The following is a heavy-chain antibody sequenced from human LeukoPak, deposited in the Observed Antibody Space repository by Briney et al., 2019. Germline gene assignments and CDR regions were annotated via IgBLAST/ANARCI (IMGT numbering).Heavy chain of an antibody. CDR3: AKDYYDSSGYTFDY. J-gene: IGHJ4*02. D-gene: IGHD3-22*01. CDR2: ISYDGSNK. V-gene: IGHV3-30*18. CDR1: GFTFSSYA. Sequence: GGSLRLSCAASGFTFSSYAMSWVRQAPGKGLEWVAVISYDGSNKYYADSVKGRFTISRDNSKNTLDLQMNSLRAEDTAVYYCAKDYYDSSGYTFDYWGQGTLVTVSS.